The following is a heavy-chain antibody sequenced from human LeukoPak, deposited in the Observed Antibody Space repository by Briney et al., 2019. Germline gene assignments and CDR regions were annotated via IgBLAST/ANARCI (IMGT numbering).Heavy chain of an antibody. Sequence: SETLSLTCAVYGGSFSGYYWSWLRQPPGKGLEWIGEINHSGSTNYNPSLKSRVTISVDTSKNQFSLKLSSVTAADTAVYYCARGITIFGVVTYYYYYGMDVWGQGTTVTVSS. CDR1: GGSFSGYY. CDR2: INHSGST. D-gene: IGHD3-3*01. CDR3: ARGITIFGVVTYYYYYGMDV. V-gene: IGHV4-34*01. J-gene: IGHJ6*02.